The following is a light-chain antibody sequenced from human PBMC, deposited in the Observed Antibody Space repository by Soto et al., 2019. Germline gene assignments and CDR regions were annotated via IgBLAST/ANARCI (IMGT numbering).Light chain of an antibody. V-gene: IGKV1-5*01. CDR2: DAS. CDR1: QSISSW. J-gene: IGKJ1*01. Sequence: DIQMTQSPSTLSASVGDRVTITCRASQSISSWLAWYQQKPGKAPKLLIYDASSLESGVPSRFSGSGSGTEFTLTISSLQPDDLATYDCQQYNSYPWTFGQGTKVEIK. CDR3: QQYNSYPWT.